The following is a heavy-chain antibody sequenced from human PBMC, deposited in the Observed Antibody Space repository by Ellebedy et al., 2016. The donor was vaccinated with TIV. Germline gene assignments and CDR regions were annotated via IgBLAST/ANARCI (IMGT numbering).Heavy chain of an antibody. J-gene: IGHJ5*02. CDR1: GYTFTSYY. V-gene: IGHV1-46*01. Sequence: ASVKVSXKASGYTFTSYYMHWVRQAPGQGLEWMGIINPSGGSTSYAQKFQGRVTMTRNTSISTAYMELSSLRSEDTAVYYCARDKHDYSNYGGNWFDPWGQGTLVTVSS. D-gene: IGHD4-11*01. CDR3: ARDKHDYSNYGGNWFDP. CDR2: INPSGGST.